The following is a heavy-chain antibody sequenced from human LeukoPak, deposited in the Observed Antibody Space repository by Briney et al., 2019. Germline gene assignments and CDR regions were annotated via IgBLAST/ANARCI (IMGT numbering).Heavy chain of an antibody. Sequence: SVKVSCKASGGTFSSYAISWVRQAPGQGLEWMGGIIPIFGTANYAQKFQGRVTITADESTSTAYMELSSLRSEDTAVYYCARTREGITMVRGVTYYYYYMDVWGKGTTVTISS. J-gene: IGHJ6*03. D-gene: IGHD3-10*01. V-gene: IGHV1-69*13. CDR1: GGTFSSYA. CDR2: IIPIFGTA. CDR3: ARTREGITMVRGVTYYYYYMDV.